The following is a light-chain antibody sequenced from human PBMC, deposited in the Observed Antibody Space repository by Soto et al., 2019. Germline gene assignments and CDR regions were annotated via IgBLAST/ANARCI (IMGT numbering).Light chain of an antibody. CDR1: QSVSSSY. Sequence: EIVLTQFPGTLSLSPGERATLSCRASQSVSSSYLAWYQQKPGQAPRLLIYGASSRATGIPDRFTGSGSGTDFTLTISRLEPEDFAVYYCHQYGSIPWTFGQGIKVEIK. J-gene: IGKJ1*01. CDR2: GAS. V-gene: IGKV3-20*01. CDR3: HQYGSIPWT.